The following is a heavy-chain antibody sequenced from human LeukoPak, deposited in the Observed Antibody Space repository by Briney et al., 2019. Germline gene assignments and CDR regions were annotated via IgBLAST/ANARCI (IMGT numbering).Heavy chain of an antibody. V-gene: IGHV3-23*01. CDR3: AKESRYSGSWPLSY. J-gene: IGHJ4*02. Sequence: GGSLRLSCAASGFAFSSYAMSWVRQAPGKGLEWVSAISGSGGSTYYADSVKGRFTISRDNSKNTLYLQMNSLRAEDTAVYYCAKESRYSGSWPLSYWGQGTLVTVSS. D-gene: IGHD1-26*01. CDR2: ISGSGGST. CDR1: GFAFSSYA.